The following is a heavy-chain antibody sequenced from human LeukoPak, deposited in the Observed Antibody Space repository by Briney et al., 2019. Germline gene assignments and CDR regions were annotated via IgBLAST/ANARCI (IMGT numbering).Heavy chain of an antibody. D-gene: IGHD4-17*01. J-gene: IGHJ5*02. CDR1: GHAFSDSF. Sequence: ASVKVSCKTSGHAFSDSFIHWVRQAPGQGLEWMGWINPSSGGASYAQKFQGRVTMTRDTSISTAYMELNSLKSDDTAVYYCARDYGDYDNWFDPWGQGTLVTVSS. CDR2: INPSSGGA. CDR3: ARDYGDYDNWFDP. V-gene: IGHV1-2*02.